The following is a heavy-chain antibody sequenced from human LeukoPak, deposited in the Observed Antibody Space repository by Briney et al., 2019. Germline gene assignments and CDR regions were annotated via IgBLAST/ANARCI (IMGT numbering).Heavy chain of an antibody. Sequence: GGSLRLPCAASGFPFSNFAVNWVRQAPGKGLEWFSGISVGGAYTYYADSVKGRFTISRDNSKNTLYLQMNSLRAEDTAVYYCAKTLYSGSYYYYYYCMDAWGKGTTVTVSS. CDR3: AKTLYSGSYYYYYYCMDA. V-gene: IGHV3-23*01. CDR1: GFPFSNFA. J-gene: IGHJ6*03. CDR2: ISVGGAYT. D-gene: IGHD1-26*01.